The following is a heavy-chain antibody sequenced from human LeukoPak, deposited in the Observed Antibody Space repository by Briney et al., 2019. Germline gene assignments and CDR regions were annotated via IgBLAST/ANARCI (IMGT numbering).Heavy chain of an antibody. CDR1: GFTFNSYA. CDR3: ARDWGNSAATFFYYYYGMDV. CDR2: ISGSGVST. J-gene: IGHJ6*02. Sequence: GGSLRLSCAASGFTFNSYAMSWVRQAPGKGLEWVSAISGSGVSTYYADSVKGRFTISRDNAKNSLYLQMNSLRAEDTAVYYCARDWGNSAATFFYYYYGMDVWGQGTTVTVSS. D-gene: IGHD3-16*01. V-gene: IGHV3-23*01.